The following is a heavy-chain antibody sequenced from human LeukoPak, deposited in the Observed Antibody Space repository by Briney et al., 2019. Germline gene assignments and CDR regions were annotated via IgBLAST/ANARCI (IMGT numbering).Heavy chain of an antibody. Sequence: PSETLSLTCTVSGGSISSYYWSWIQQPPGKGLEWIGYIYYSGSTNYNPSLKSRVTISVDTSKNQFSLKLSSVTAADTAVYYCARSPRDSSGYYYFDYWGQGTLVTVSS. CDR1: GGSISSYY. D-gene: IGHD3-22*01. CDR2: IYYSGST. J-gene: IGHJ4*02. CDR3: ARSPRDSSGYYYFDY. V-gene: IGHV4-59*08.